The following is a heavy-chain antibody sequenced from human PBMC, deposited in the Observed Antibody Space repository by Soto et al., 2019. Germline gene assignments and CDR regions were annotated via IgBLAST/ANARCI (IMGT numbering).Heavy chain of an antibody. CDR3: ARGKLNYGSGSDGGPDAFDI. Sequence: QVQLVQSGAEVKKPGSSVKVSCKASGGTFSSYAISWVRQAPGQGLEWMGGIIPIFGTANYAQKFQGRVTITADESTSTAYMELSSLRSEDTAVYYCARGKLNYGSGSDGGPDAFDIWGQGTMVTVSS. V-gene: IGHV1-69*01. J-gene: IGHJ3*02. D-gene: IGHD3-10*01. CDR1: GGTFSSYA. CDR2: IIPIFGTA.